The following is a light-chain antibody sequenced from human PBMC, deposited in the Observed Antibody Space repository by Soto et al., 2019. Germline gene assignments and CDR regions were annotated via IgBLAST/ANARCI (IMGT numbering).Light chain of an antibody. J-gene: IGLJ2*01. CDR2: GNS. Sequence: QSVLTQPPSVSGAPGQRVTISYTGSSSNIGAGYDVHWYQQLPGTAPKLLIYGNSNRPSGVPDRFSGSKSGTSASLAITGLQAEDEADYYCQSYDSSLSAPFGGGTKLTVL. CDR1: SSNIGAGYD. V-gene: IGLV1-40*01. CDR3: QSYDSSLSAP.